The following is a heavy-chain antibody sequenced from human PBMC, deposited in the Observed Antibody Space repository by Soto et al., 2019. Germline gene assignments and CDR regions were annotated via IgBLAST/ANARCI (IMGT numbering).Heavy chain of an antibody. CDR1: GGTFSSYT. CDR2: IISILGIA. D-gene: IGHD6-13*01. V-gene: IGHV1-69*02. CDR3: ASSSTRERKGQQLVGGESPPHY. Sequence: QVQLVQSGAEVKKPGSSVKVSCKASGGTFSSYTISWVRQAPGPGREWMGSIISILGIANYGQKFQGRVTITADKSTRSAYMELSSRRSEDTAVDYCASSSTRERKGQQLVGGESPPHYLGQGTLVTVSS. J-gene: IGHJ4*02.